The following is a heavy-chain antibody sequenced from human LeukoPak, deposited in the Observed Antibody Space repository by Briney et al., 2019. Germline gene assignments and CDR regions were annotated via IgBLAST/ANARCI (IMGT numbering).Heavy chain of an antibody. D-gene: IGHD3-10*01. CDR3: ARHLGELPPGFDY. Sequence: SGTLSLTCTVSGGSISSYYWSWIRQPPGKGLEWIGYIYYSGSTNYNPSLKSRVTISVDTSKNQFSLKLSSVTAADTAVYYRARHLGELPPGFDYWGQGTLVTVSS. J-gene: IGHJ4*02. V-gene: IGHV4-59*08. CDR1: GGSISSYY. CDR2: IYYSGST.